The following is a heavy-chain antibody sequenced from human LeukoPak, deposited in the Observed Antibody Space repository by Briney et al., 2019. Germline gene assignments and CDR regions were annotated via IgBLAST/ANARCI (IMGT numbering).Heavy chain of an antibody. Sequence: ASVKVSCKACGCTFTGYYMHWVRPDLRQGLQWMGWINPNSGDTEYPQKFQGRVTMTRDTSIRTVYMELSSLRSDDTAVYYCARADSVPAGDYHYWYMDVWGKGTTVTVSS. V-gene: IGHV1-2*02. J-gene: IGHJ6*03. CDR3: ARADSVPAGDYHYWYMDV. D-gene: IGHD2-2*01. CDR2: INPNSGDT. CDR1: GCTFTGYY.